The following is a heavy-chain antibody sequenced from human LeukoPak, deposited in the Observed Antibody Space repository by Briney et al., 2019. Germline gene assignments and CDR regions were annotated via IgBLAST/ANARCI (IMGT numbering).Heavy chain of an antibody. J-gene: IGHJ4*02. CDR1: GGTFSSYA. D-gene: IGHD4-17*01. Sequence: SEKVSCKASGGTFSSYAISWVRQAPGQGLEWMGRIIPILGIANYAQKFQGRVTITADKSTSTAYMELSSLRSEDTAVYYCARDPHDYGDHGGDYWGQGTLVTVSS. CDR2: IIPILGIA. V-gene: IGHV1-69*04. CDR3: ARDPHDYGDHGGDY.